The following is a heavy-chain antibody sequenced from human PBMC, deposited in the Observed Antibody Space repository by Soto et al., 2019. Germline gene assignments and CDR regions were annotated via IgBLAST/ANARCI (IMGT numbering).Heavy chain of an antibody. CDR3: THGGGSYTYGMDV. J-gene: IGHJ6*02. Sequence: EVQLVESGGGLVQPGGSLKLSCAASGFTFSGSAMHWVRQASGKGLEWVGRIRSKANSYATAYAASVKGRFTISRDDSKNTAYLQMNSLKTEDTAVYYCTHGGGSYTYGMDVWGQGTTVTVSS. CDR1: GFTFSGSA. CDR2: IRSKANSYAT. V-gene: IGHV3-73*02. D-gene: IGHD1-26*01.